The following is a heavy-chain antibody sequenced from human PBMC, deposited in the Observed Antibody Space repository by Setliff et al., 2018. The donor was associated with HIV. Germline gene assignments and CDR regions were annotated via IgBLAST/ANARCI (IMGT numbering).Heavy chain of an antibody. D-gene: IGHD6-19*01. Sequence: PGESLKISCAASGFTFSSFAMSWVRQAPGKGLEWVSYISTGSDATYYADSVKGRFTISRDNPKNSLYLQMNSLRVEDTAVYYCARTSIVVAGNDYWGQGTLVTVSS. CDR3: ARTSIVVAGNDY. V-gene: IGHV3-48*04. CDR1: GFTFSSFA. CDR2: ISTGSDAT. J-gene: IGHJ4*02.